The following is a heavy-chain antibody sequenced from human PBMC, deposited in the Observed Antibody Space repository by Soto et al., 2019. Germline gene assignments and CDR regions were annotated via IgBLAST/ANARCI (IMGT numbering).Heavy chain of an antibody. J-gene: IGHJ3*01. V-gene: IGHV4-31*03. CDR2: ISYSGST. Sequence: QVQLQESGPGLVKPSQTMSLTCTVSGGSISSDGHYWNWVRQHPGKGLEWIAYISYSGSTFYNPSLKGRVTISIDPSKNQFSLTLSSVTAADTAVYYCAKFGREAFDVWGQGTVVTVSS. D-gene: IGHD3-3*01. CDR3: AKFGREAFDV. CDR1: GGSISSDGHY.